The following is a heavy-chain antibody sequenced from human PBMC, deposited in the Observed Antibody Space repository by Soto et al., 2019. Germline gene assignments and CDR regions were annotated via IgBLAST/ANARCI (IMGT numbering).Heavy chain of an antibody. D-gene: IGHD1-20*01. V-gene: IGHV3-9*01. Sequence: GGSLRLSCAASGFKFADYAMHWVRQAPGKGLEWVSGINFNSANTAYAESVKGRFTISRDNAKNSLYLQMNSLSAEDTAFYFRAKELMTRCILGIFVPWGQGTLLTVAS. CDR2: INFNSANT. J-gene: IGHJ5*02. CDR3: AKELMTRCILGIFVP. CDR1: GFKFADYA.